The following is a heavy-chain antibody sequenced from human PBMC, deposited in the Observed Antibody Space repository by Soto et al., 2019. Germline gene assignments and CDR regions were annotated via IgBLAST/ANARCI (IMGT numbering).Heavy chain of an antibody. CDR2: INWNSGIT. Sequence: PGGSLRLSCAAIGFTFEDHAMHWIRQVPGKGLEWVAGINWNSGITGYADSVKGRFTISRDNANNSLHLEMNSLKSEDTALYYCAKGRGALTVVSNWFDPWGQGTPVTVPQ. D-gene: IGHD3-22*01. CDR3: AKGRGALTVVSNWFDP. V-gene: IGHV3-9*01. J-gene: IGHJ5*02. CDR1: GFTFEDHA.